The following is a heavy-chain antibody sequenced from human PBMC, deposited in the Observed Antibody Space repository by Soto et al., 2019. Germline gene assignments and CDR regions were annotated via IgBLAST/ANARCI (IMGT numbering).Heavy chain of an antibody. J-gene: IGHJ4*02. CDR3: AAAYYDSSGYDY. Sequence: ASVKVSCKASGFTFTSSAMQWVRQARGQRLEWIGWIVVGSGNTNYAQKFQERVTITRDMSTSTAYMELSSLRSEDTAVYYCAAAYYDSSGYDYWGQGTLVTVSS. D-gene: IGHD3-22*01. V-gene: IGHV1-58*02. CDR2: IVVGSGNT. CDR1: GFTFTSSA.